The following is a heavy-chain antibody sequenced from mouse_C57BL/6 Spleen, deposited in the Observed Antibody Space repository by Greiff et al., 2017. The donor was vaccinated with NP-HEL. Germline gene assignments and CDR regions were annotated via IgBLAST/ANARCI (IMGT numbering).Heavy chain of an antibody. J-gene: IGHJ2*01. Sequence: QVQLQQPGAELVRPGTSVKLSCKASGYTFTSYWMHWVKQRPGQGLEWIGVIDPSDSYTNYNQKFKGKATLTVDTSSSTAYMQLSSLTSEDSAVYYCAESGEEGYFDYWGTGTTLTVSS. CDR2: IDPSDSYT. V-gene: IGHV1-59*01. CDR1: GYTFTSYW. D-gene: IGHD3-1*01. CDR3: AESGEEGYFDY.